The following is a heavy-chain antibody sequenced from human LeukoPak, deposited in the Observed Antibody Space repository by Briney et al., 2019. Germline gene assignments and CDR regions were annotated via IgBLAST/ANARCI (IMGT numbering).Heavy chain of an antibody. CDR1: GYTFTSYG. CDR2: ISAFNGNT. J-gene: IGHJ4*02. CDR3: ARDARLGELSPRGFDY. D-gene: IGHD3-16*02. V-gene: IGHV1-18*01. Sequence: EASVKVSCKASGYTFTSYGISWVRQAPGQGLEWMGWISAFNGNTNYAQKLQGRVTMTTDTSTSTAYMELRSLRSDDTAVYYCARDARLGELSPRGFDYWGQGTLVTVSS.